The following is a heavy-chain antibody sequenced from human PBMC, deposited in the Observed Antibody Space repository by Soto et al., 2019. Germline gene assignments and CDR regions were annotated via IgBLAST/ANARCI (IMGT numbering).Heavy chain of an antibody. CDR3: ARDLDGSGSYYTDY. D-gene: IGHD3-10*01. V-gene: IGHV1-18*01. CDR1: GYMFISYG. CDR2: ISAYNANT. Sequence: ASVKVSCKASGYMFISYGINCVRQAPGQGLEWMGWISAYNANTKYAQNLQGRVTMTTDTSTSTAYMEMRSLRSDDTAVYYCARDLDGSGSYYTDYWGPGTLVTVSS. J-gene: IGHJ4*02.